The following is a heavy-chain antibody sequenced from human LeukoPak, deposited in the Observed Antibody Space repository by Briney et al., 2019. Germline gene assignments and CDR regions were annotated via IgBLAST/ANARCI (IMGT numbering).Heavy chain of an antibody. Sequence: SETLSLTCTVSGGSISNNNYYWGWIRQTPGKGLEWIASIYYSGSTYSNPSLKSRLTISVDTSKNQFSLKLSSVTAADTAVYFCARTAVEQQLAYFDYWGQGTLVTVSS. CDR3: ARTAVEQQLAYFDY. CDR2: IYYSGST. V-gene: IGHV4-39*01. D-gene: IGHD6-13*01. CDR1: GGSISNNNYY. J-gene: IGHJ4*02.